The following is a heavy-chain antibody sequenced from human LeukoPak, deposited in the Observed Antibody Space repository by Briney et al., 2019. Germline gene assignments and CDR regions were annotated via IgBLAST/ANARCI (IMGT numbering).Heavy chain of an antibody. CDR3: ARKGVTMVRGGLDY. CDR1: GGSLSGYY. Sequence: SETLCLTCAVYGGSLSGYYWSWIRQPPGKGLEWIGYIYYSGSTYYNPSLKSRVTISVDTSKNQFSLKLSSVTAADTAVYYCARKGVTMVRGGLDYWGQGTLVTVSS. V-gene: IGHV4-30-4*01. CDR2: IYYSGST. J-gene: IGHJ4*02. D-gene: IGHD3-10*01.